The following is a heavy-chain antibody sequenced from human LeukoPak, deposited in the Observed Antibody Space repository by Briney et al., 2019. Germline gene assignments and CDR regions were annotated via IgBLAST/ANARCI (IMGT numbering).Heavy chain of an antibody. D-gene: IGHD2-15*01. CDR1: GFTFSGYA. CDR2: ISGSAGST. CDR3: AKGGYCTGGSCYKFDY. J-gene: IGHJ4*02. V-gene: IGHV3-23*01. Sequence: GPSLRLSCAASGFTFSGYAMSWVSQTPGKGLEWVSVISGSAGSTYYADSVKGRFTISRDNSKNTLSLQMNRLRAEDTAVYHCAKGGYCTGGSCYKFDYWGQGTLVTVSS.